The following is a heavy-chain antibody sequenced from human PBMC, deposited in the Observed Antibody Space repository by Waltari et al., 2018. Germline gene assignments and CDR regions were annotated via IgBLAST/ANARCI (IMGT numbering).Heavy chain of an antibody. D-gene: IGHD7-27*01. Sequence: QVQLQESGPGLVKPSAPLSLPCAVSGYSISSGYYRGCLRHPPGKGLEWIGSIYHSGSTYYNPSLKSRVTISVDTSKNQFSLKLSSVTAADTAVYYCARSVQANWGPFDAFDIWGQGTMVTVSS. V-gene: IGHV4-38-2*01. CDR1: GYSISSGYY. CDR2: IYHSGST. J-gene: IGHJ3*02. CDR3: ARSVQANWGPFDAFDI.